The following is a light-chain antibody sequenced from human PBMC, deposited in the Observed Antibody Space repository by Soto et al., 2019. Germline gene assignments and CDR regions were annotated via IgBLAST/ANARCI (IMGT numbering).Light chain of an antibody. V-gene: IGKV1-9*01. CDR3: QQLNSYPPT. CDR2: AAS. J-gene: IGKJ3*01. CDR1: QGISSY. Sequence: DIQLTQSPSFLSASVGDRVTITCRASQGISSYLAWYQQKPGKAPKLLIYAASTLQSGVPSRFSGSGSGTEVTLTISRLQPEDFATYYCQQLNSYPPTFGPGTKVDIK.